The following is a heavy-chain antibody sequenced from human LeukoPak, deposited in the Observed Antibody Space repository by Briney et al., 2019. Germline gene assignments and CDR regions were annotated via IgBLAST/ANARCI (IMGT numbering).Heavy chain of an antibody. Sequence: SETLSLTCAVYGGSFSGYYWSWIRQPPGKGLEWIGSIYYSGSTYYNPSLKSRVTISVDTSKNQFSLKLSSVTAADTAVYYCARRRGMARAFDIWGQGTMVTVSS. CDR2: IYYSGST. D-gene: IGHD2-8*01. CDR3: ARRRGMARAFDI. CDR1: GGSFSGYY. J-gene: IGHJ3*02. V-gene: IGHV4-34*01.